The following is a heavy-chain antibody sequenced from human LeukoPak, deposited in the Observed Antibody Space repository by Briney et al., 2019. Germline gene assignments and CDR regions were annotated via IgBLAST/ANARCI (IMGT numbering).Heavy chain of an antibody. Sequence: GGSLRLSCAASGFTFSSYEMNWVRQAPGKGLEWVSYISSSGSTIYYADSVKGRFTISRDNAKNSLYLQMNSLRAEDTAVYYCAQGAYYYDSSGYYYWYFQHWGRGTLVTVSS. V-gene: IGHV3-48*03. CDR1: GFTFSSYE. J-gene: IGHJ1*01. CDR2: ISSSGSTI. D-gene: IGHD3-22*01. CDR3: AQGAYYYDSSGYYYWYFQH.